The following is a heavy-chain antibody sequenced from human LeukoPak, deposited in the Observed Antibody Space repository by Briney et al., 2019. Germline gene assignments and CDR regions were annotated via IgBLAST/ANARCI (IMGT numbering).Heavy chain of an antibody. V-gene: IGHV3-53*01. CDR1: GFTVSSSY. J-gene: IGHJ3*02. Sequence: GGSLRLSCAASGFTVSSSYMSWVRQAPGKGPEWVSVFYSGGKTYYTDSVKGRFTISRDNSKNTLYLQMNSLRAEDTAVYYCARPYSSGWDDAFDIWGQGTMVTVSS. CDR3: ARPYSSGWDDAFDI. D-gene: IGHD6-19*01. CDR2: FYSGGKT.